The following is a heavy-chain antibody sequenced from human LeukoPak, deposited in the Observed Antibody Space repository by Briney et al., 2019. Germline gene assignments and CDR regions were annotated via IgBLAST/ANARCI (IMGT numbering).Heavy chain of an antibody. J-gene: IGHJ4*02. CDR2: IYYSGST. Sequence: PSETLSLTCTVSGDSISSYYWSWIRQPPGKGLEWIGYIYYSGSTNYNPSLKSRVTISVDTSKNQFSLKLSSVTAADTAVYYCARARITSPHFDSWGQGTLVTVSS. CDR1: GDSISSYY. V-gene: IGHV4-59*01. CDR3: ARARITSPHFDS. D-gene: IGHD3-3*01.